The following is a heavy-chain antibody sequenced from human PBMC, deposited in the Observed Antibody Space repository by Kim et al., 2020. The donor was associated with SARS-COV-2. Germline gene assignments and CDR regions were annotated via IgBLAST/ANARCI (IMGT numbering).Heavy chain of an antibody. CDR3: ARVNGPKLATIDY. D-gene: IGHD5-12*01. Sequence: YHPSLKSRVTISLDTSKNQFSLKLGSVTAADTAVYYCARVNGPKLATIDYWGQGTLVTVSS. V-gene: IGHV4-31*02. J-gene: IGHJ4*02.